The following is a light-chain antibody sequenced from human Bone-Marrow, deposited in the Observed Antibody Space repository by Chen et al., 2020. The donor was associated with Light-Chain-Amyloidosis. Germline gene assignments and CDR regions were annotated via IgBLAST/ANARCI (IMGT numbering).Light chain of an antibody. CDR2: DNN. CDR3: GTWDSSLSAVV. J-gene: IGLJ2*01. Sequence: QSVLTQPPSVSAAPGQKVTISCSGSSSNIGHNYVYWYQQLPGTAPKLLIYDNNKRPSGVPDRFSGSKAGTLATLGSTGLQTGDEADYYCGTWDSSLSAVVFGGGTKLTVL. V-gene: IGLV1-51*01. CDR1: SSNIGHNY.